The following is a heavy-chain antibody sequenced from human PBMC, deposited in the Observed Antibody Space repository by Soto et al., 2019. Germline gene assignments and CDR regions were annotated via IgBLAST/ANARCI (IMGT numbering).Heavy chain of an antibody. CDR1: GDSISSGGHY. J-gene: IGHJ6*02. CDR2: IYYSGST. V-gene: IGHV4-31*03. D-gene: IGHD6-19*01. Sequence: QVQLQESGPGLVEPSQTLSLICSVSGDSISSGGHYWSWIRQHPAQGLEWIGSIYYSGSTDYNPSLKSRVIISVDTSKNQFSLTLSSVTAADTAVYYCARGTGVAVPGIALMSYGMDVWGQGTTVIVSS. CDR3: ARGTGVAVPGIALMSYGMDV.